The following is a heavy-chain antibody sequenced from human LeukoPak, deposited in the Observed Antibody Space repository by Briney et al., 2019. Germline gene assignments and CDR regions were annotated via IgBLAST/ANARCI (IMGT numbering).Heavy chain of an antibody. CDR1: GGSISSYY. J-gene: IGHJ4*02. Sequence: KPSETLSLTCTVSGGSISSYYWSWIRQPPGKGLEWIGYIYYSGSTNYNPSLKSRVTISVDTSKNQFSLKLSSVTAAYTAVYYCARGPYYYGSGSYYTGAYYFDYWGQGTLVTVSS. V-gene: IGHV4-59*01. CDR2: IYYSGST. D-gene: IGHD3-10*01. CDR3: ARGPYYYGSGSYYTGAYYFDY.